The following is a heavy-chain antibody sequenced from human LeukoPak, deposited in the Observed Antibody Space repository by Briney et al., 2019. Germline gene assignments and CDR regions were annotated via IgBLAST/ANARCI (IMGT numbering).Heavy chain of an antibody. CDR1: GGSISSSTCY. CDR2: IYYGGST. D-gene: IGHD1-26*01. CDR3: ARYYRNGPLDY. J-gene: IGHJ4*02. Sequence: SETLSLTCTVSGGSISSSTCYWGWIRQPPGKGLEWIGNIYYGGSTYYNPSLKSRVTISVDTSKNQFSLKLSSVTAADTAVFYCARYYRNGPLDYWGQGTLATVSS. V-gene: IGHV4-39*01.